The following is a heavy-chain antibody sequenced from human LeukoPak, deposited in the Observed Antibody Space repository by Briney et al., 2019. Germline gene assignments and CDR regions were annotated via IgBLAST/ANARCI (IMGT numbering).Heavy chain of an antibody. Sequence: GASVKVSCKVSGYTLTELSMHWVRQAPGKGLEWMGGFDPEDGETIYAQKFQGRVTMTEDTSTDTAYMELSSLRSENTAVYYCATETYYYDSSGYYDWGQGTLVTVSS. CDR3: ATETYYYDSSGYYD. J-gene: IGHJ4*02. CDR2: FDPEDGET. V-gene: IGHV1-24*01. D-gene: IGHD3-22*01. CDR1: GYTLTELS.